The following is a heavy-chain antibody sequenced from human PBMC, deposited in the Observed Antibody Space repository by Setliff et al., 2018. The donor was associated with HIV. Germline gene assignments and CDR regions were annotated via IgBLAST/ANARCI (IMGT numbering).Heavy chain of an antibody. J-gene: IGHJ4*02. CDR2: INPSDGAT. V-gene: IGHV1-46*01. D-gene: IGHD6-13*01. CDR3: ARDAASAGTWD. CDR1: GYSFTSHF. Sequence: ASVKVSCKTSGYSFTSHFMHWVRQAPGQGLEWMGIINPSDGATTYAGRFQGRLTMTSDTSISTAYMELSSLRSEDTAVYYCARDAASAGTWDWGQGTLVTVSS.